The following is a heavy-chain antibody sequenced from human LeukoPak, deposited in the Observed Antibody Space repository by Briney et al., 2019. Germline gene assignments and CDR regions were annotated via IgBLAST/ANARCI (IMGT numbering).Heavy chain of an antibody. J-gene: IGHJ4*02. CDR2: ISVGGSGGST. V-gene: IGHV3-23*01. D-gene: IGHD5-24*01. Sequence: PGGSLRLSCAPSVFTFSSYAMSCVPPAPGRGVEWVSNISVGGSGGSTYYEDSVKGRFTISRDNSKNTLYLQMNSLRAEDTAVYYCAKSGYNRFDYWGQGTLVTVSS. CDR3: AKSGYNRFDY. CDR1: VFTFSSYA.